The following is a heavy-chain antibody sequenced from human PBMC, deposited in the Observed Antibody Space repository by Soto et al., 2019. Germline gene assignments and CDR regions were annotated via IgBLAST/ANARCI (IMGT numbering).Heavy chain of an antibody. Sequence: GGSLRLSCAASGFTFSSYGMHWVRQAPGKGLEWVAVIWYDGSNKYYADSVKGRFTISRDNSKNTLYLQMNSLRAEDTAVYYCARDIELMGYGSGSSIDYWGQGTLVTVSS. J-gene: IGHJ4*02. CDR2: IWYDGSNK. CDR3: ARDIELMGYGSGSSIDY. V-gene: IGHV3-33*01. D-gene: IGHD3-10*01. CDR1: GFTFSSYG.